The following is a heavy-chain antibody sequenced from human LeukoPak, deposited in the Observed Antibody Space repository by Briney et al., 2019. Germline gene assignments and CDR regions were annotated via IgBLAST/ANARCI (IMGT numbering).Heavy chain of an antibody. CDR2: INAGNGNT. Sequence: ASVKVSCKASGYTFTSYAMHWVRQAPGQRLEWMGWINAGNGNTKYSQEFQGRVTITRDTSASTAYMELSSLRSEDMAVYYCARDSMSLDAFDIWGQGTMVTVSS. D-gene: IGHD2/OR15-2a*01. CDR1: GYTFTSYA. V-gene: IGHV1-3*03. CDR3: ARDSMSLDAFDI. J-gene: IGHJ3*02.